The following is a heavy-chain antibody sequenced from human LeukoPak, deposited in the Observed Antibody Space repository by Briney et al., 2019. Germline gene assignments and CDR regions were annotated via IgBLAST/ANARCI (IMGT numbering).Heavy chain of an antibody. D-gene: IGHD6-13*01. CDR3: ATQGLGSSWYHDAFDI. Sequence: SGGSLRLSCKSSGFSFGDYAMSWFRQAPGKGLEWVGFIRSKVYGGTADYAASVKGRFAISRDETKNVAYLQMNSLKVEDTAVYYCATQGLGSSWYHDAFDIWGQGTMVTVSS. CDR2: IRSKVYGGTA. CDR1: GFSFGDYA. J-gene: IGHJ3*02. V-gene: IGHV3-49*03.